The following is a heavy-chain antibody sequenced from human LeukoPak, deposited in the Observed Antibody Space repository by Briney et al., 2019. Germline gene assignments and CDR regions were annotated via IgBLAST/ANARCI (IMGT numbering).Heavy chain of an antibody. CDR2: ISGSGSDRST. D-gene: IGHD4-11*01. J-gene: IGHJ4*02. Sequence: GGSLRLSCAASGFTFTYYAMNCVRQAPGKGLEWVSAISGSGSDRSTYSADSVKGRFTFSRDNSKNTLYLQMNSLRAEDTPVYYWAKAGDYSYFDYWGQGTLVTVSS. CDR3: AKAGDYSYFDY. V-gene: IGHV3-23*01. CDR1: GFTFTYYA.